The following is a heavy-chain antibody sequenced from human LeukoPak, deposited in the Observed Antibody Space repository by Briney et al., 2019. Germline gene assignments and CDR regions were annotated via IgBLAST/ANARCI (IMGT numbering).Heavy chain of an antibody. CDR2: ISGSGGST. CDR3: AKALGYSSSWYPDY. J-gene: IGHJ4*02. D-gene: IGHD6-13*01. V-gene: IGHV3-23*01. CDR1: GLSFSSSA. Sequence: GPSLTPSRAAAGLSFSSSAMGSARPPPRKWLGWVSSISGSGGSTYYEDSVKGRFTISRDNSKNTLYLQMNSLRAEDTAVYYCAKALGYSSSWYPDYWGQGTLVTVSS.